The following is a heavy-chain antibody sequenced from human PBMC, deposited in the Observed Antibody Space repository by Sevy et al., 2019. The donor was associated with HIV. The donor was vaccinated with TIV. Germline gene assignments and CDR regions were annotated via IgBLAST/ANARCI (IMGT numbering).Heavy chain of an antibody. CDR1: GFTFSSYG. D-gene: IGHD2-2*01. CDR3: AKDTCSSTSCYYQDAFDI. V-gene: IGHV3-30*02. Sequence: GGSLRLSCAASGFTFSSYGMHWVRQAPGKGLEWVAFIRYDGSNKYYADSVKGRFTISRDNSKNTLYLQMNSLRAEDTAVYYCAKDTCSSTSCYYQDAFDIWGQGTMVTVSS. J-gene: IGHJ3*02. CDR2: IRYDGSNK.